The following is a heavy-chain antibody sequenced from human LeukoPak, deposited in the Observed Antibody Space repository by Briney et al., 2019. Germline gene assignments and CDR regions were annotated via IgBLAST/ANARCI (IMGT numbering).Heavy chain of an antibody. CDR2: ISYDGSNK. D-gene: IGHD1-26*01. CDR1: GFTFSSYG. CDR3: ALVGAVGDDAFDI. Sequence: PGGSLRLSCAASGFTFSSYGMHWVRQAPGKWLEWVAVISYDGSNKYYADSVKGRFTISRDNSKNTLYLQMNSLRAEDTAVYYCALVGAVGDDAFDIWGQGTTVTVSS. J-gene: IGHJ3*02. V-gene: IGHV3-30*03.